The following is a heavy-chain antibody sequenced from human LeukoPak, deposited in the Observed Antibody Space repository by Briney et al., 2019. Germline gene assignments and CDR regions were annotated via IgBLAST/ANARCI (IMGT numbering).Heavy chain of an antibody. CDR3: ARDFSSSWIFDY. D-gene: IGHD6-13*01. J-gene: IGHJ4*02. CDR2: ISSSSYI. Sequence: GGSLRLSCAASGFTFSSYSMNWVRQAPGKGLEWVSSISSSSYIYYADSVKGRFTISRDNAKNSLYLQMNSLRAEDTAVYYCARDFSSSWIFDYWGQGTLVTVSS. CDR1: GFTFSSYS. V-gene: IGHV3-21*01.